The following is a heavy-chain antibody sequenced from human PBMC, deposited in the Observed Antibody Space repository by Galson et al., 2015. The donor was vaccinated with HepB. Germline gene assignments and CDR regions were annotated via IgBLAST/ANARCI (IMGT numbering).Heavy chain of an antibody. CDR2: TYYRSKWYN. CDR3: ARATPGIAAAGQLDY. D-gene: IGHD6-13*01. J-gene: IGHJ4*02. CDR1: GDSVSSNSAA. V-gene: IGHV6-1*01. Sequence: CAISGDSVSSNSAAWNWIRQSPSRGLEWLGRTYYRSKWYNDYAVSVKSRITINPDTSKNQFSLQLNSVTPEDTAVYYCARATPGIAAAGQLDYWGQGTLVTVSS.